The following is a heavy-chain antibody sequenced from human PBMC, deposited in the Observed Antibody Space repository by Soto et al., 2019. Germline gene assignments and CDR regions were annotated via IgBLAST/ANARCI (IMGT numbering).Heavy chain of an antibody. CDR1: SGSISSSLYY. J-gene: IGHJ3*02. V-gene: IGHV4-39*01. CDR3: ARLPYYDTPPVTFDI. D-gene: IGHD3-22*01. CDR2: IYSTVST. Sequence: SETLSLTCSVSSGSISSSLYYWGWIRQPPGKGLEWIGTIYSTVSTHYNPSLKSRVTISVDTSKNQFSLKLNSVTAADTAVYYCARLPYYDTPPVTFDIWGQGAMVTVSS.